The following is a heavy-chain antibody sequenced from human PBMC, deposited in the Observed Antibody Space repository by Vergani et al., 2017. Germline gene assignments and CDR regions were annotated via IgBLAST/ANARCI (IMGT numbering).Heavy chain of an antibody. Sequence: QVQLVESGGGVVQRGGSLRLSCATSGFTLSNYDMQWIRQGPGKGLEFVAVIQFDGSNQYYADSVKGRFTLSRDFSKNTLYRQINSLRTDDTATYYCAKHFRGWGIYYWGQGTQVIVSS. V-gene: IGHV3-30*02. D-gene: IGHD3-16*01. CDR1: GFTLSNYD. CDR3: AKHFRGWGIYY. CDR2: IQFDGSNQ. J-gene: IGHJ4*02.